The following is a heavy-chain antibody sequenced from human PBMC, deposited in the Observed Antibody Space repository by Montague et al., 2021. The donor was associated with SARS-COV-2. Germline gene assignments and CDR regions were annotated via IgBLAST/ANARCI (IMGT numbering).Heavy chain of an antibody. V-gene: IGHV3-7*03. CDR2: IKQDGSEK. J-gene: IGHJ4*02. CDR1: GFTYRSFW. CDR3: VRALGSGDFDF. Sequence: SLRLSCAASGFTYRSFWMSWVRQAPGKGLKWVANIKQDGSEKYYLDCVEGRFTISRDNAKNSLFLQMNSLRGDDTAVYYCVRALGSGDFDFWGQGTLVSVSS. D-gene: IGHD2-21*01.